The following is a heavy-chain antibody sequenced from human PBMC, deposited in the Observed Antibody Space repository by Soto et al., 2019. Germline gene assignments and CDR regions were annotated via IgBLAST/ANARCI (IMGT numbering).Heavy chain of an antibody. CDR1: GGSFSDYH. V-gene: IGHV4-34*01. Sequence: SETLSLTCAVYGGSFSDYHWSWIRQPPGKGLEWIGELNHSGSTNYNPSLKSRVTMSVDTFKNQFSLQLSSVTAADTAEYYCARGQWLDNYWGQGTMVTVSS. D-gene: IGHD6-19*01. CDR2: LNHSGST. CDR3: ARGQWLDNY. J-gene: IGHJ4*02.